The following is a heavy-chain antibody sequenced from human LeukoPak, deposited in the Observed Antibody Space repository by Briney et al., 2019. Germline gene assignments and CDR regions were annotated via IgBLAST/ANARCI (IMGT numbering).Heavy chain of an antibody. V-gene: IGHV4-39*01. CDR1: GDSISSSDSY. Sequence: SETLSLTCTVSGDSISSSDSYWGWIRQPPGKGLEWIASMYFSGRTYYNPSLKSRVTISVDTSKNQFSLKLSSVTAADTAVYYCARLYSGSYRGYWGQGTLVTVSS. J-gene: IGHJ4*02. D-gene: IGHD1-26*01. CDR3: ARLYSGSYRGY. CDR2: MYFSGRT.